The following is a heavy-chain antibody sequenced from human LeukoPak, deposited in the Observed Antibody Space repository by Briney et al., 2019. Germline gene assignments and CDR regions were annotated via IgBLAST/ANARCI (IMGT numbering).Heavy chain of an antibody. J-gene: IGHJ4*02. CDR2: IYPNSGGT. V-gene: IGHV1-2*02. Sequence: ASVKVSCKASGYTFTGYYMHWVRQAPGQGLEWMGWIYPNSGGTNYAQMFQGRVTMTRDTSISTAYMELSRLRSDDTAVYYCARQYGYYDSSGTGGYWGQGTLVTVSP. D-gene: IGHD3-22*01. CDR3: ARQYGYYDSSGTGGY. CDR1: GYTFTGYY.